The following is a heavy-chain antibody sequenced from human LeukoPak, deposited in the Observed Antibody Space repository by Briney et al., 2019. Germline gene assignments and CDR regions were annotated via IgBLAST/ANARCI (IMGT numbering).Heavy chain of an antibody. CDR3: AKGRAGTPWAD. CDR1: GFTFTTYS. CDR2: INPGGITT. D-gene: IGHD1-1*01. V-gene: IGHV3-23*05. J-gene: IGHJ4*02. Sequence: GGSLRLSCAASGFTFTTYSMTWVRQAPGKGLEWVSTINPGGITTYYADSVKGRFTISRDNSKNTVSLQMDSLRADDTAVYYCAKGRAGTPWADWGQGTLVTVSS.